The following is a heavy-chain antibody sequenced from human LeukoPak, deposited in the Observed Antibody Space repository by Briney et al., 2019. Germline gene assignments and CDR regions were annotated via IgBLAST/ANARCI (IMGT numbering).Heavy chain of an antibody. J-gene: IGHJ4*02. CDR3: ARWRAMVGGDY. CDR2: INPNTGGT. CDR1: GYTFTGYY. Sequence: ASLKVCCKPAGYTFTGYYMHSVRQAPGPRREWMGWINPNTGGTNYAQKFQGRVTMTRDRTISTAYMELSRLRSDDSAVYYCARWRAMVGGDYWGQGTLVTVSS. V-gene: IGHV1-2*02. D-gene: IGHD5-18*01.